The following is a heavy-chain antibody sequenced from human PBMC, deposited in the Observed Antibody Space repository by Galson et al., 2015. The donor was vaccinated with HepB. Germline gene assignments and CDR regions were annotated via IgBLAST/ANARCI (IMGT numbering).Heavy chain of an antibody. CDR3: ARLTEGSGSYYNVAIDY. Sequence: SLRLSCAASGFTFSSYSMNWVRQAPGKGLVWVSYISSSSSTIYYADSVKGRFTISRDNAKNSLYLQMNSLRAEDTAVYYCARLTEGSGSYYNVAIDYWGQGTLVTVSS. J-gene: IGHJ4*02. CDR2: ISSSSSTI. V-gene: IGHV3-48*04. CDR1: GFTFSSYS. D-gene: IGHD3-10*01.